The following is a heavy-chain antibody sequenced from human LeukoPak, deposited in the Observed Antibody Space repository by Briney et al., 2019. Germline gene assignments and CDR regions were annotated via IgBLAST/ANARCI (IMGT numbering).Heavy chain of an antibody. Sequence: PGGSLRLSCAASGFTFSSYGMIWVRQAPGKGLEWVSSISSTSSYIYYADSVKGRFTISRDNAKSSLYLQMNSLRAEDTAVYYCARDRVGGHSGIQHWGQGTLVTVSS. CDR3: ARDRVGGHSGIQH. J-gene: IGHJ1*01. V-gene: IGHV3-21*01. CDR1: GFTFSSYG. CDR2: ISSTSSYI. D-gene: IGHD1-1*01.